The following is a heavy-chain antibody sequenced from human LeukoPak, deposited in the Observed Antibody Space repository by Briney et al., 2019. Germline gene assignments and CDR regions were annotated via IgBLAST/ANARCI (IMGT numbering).Heavy chain of an antibody. J-gene: IGHJ2*01. CDR1: GGTFSSYA. D-gene: IGHD4-23*01. Sequence: SVKVSCKASGGTFSSYAISWVRQAPGQGLEWKGGIIPIFGTANYAQKFQGRVTITTDESQRTAYMELSSLTSEDTAVYYCARVTTVVTPDHWYFDLWGRGTLVTVSS. CDR2: IIPIFGTA. CDR3: ARVTTVVTPDHWYFDL. V-gene: IGHV1-69*05.